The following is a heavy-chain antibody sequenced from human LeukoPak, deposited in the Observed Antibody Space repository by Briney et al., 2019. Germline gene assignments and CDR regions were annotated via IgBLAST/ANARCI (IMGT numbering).Heavy chain of an antibody. CDR1: GFTFSSYS. D-gene: IGHD3-10*01. Sequence: GGSLRLSCAASGFTFSSYSMNWVRQAPGKGLEWVSYISSSSSTIYYADSVKGRFTISRDNAKNSLYLQMNNLRAEDTAVYYCAKEWTMVRGVFDYWGQGTLVTVSS. CDR3: AKEWTMVRGVFDY. CDR2: ISSSSSTI. V-gene: IGHV3-48*01. J-gene: IGHJ4*02.